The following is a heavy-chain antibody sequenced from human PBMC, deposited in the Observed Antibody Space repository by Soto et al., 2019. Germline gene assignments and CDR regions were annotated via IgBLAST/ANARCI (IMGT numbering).Heavy chain of an antibody. V-gene: IGHV3-21*01. CDR3: ARDNLAFQGAFDL. D-gene: IGHD3-16*01. CDR2: ITGTCAFT. J-gene: IGHJ4*02. Sequence: GSLRLSCAASGFVFSDFQFNWVRQAPGGGLEWLSSITGTCAFTEYAESIEGRFTISRDNPNKLLFLHMDNLRPEDTAVYYCARDNLAFQGAFDLWGQGTLVTVSS. CDR1: GFVFSDFQ.